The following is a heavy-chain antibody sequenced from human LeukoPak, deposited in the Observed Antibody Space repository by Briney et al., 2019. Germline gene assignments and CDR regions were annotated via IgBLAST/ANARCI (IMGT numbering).Heavy chain of an antibody. CDR1: GYTFTSYY. CDR2: IYPSGGST. J-gene: IGHJ4*02. Sequence: ASVKVSCKASGYTFTSYYMHWVRQAPEQGLEWMGIIYPSGGSTSYAQKFQGRVTMIRDTSTSTVHMELSSLRTEDTTVYYYATGYCCSTSCYSSDYWGQGTLVTVSS. D-gene: IGHD2-2*01. V-gene: IGHV1-46*03. CDR3: ATGYCCSTSCYSSDY.